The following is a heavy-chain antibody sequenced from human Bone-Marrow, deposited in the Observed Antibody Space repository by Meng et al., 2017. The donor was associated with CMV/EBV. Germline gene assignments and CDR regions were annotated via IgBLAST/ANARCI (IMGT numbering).Heavy chain of an antibody. Sequence: ASVKVSCKTSGYTFNSYGINWVRQAPGQGLEWMGWIDPNRGVTNYAQKFQGRVTMTADTSISTAYMELSRLRSDDTVVYYCARERPADYTTNSRHGYYFDYWGQGTLVTVSS. CDR1: GYTFNSYG. D-gene: IGHD4-11*01. J-gene: IGHJ4*02. V-gene: IGHV1-2*02. CDR3: ARERPADYTTNSRHGYYFDY. CDR2: IDPNRGVT.